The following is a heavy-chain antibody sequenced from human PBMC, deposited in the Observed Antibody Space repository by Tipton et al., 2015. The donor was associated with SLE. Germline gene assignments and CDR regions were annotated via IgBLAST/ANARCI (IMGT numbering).Heavy chain of an antibody. CDR1: GGSLSSHY. D-gene: IGHD1-1*01. CDR3: AGGVGGRVGDWFDP. CDR2: IYYSGST. Sequence: TLSLTCTVSGGSLSSHYWSWIRQPPGKGLEWSGYIYYSGSTNHNPPPKSRVTISVDTSKNQFSLKRSSVTAADTAVYYCAGGVGGRVGDWFDPWGQATLVTVSS. J-gene: IGHJ5*02. V-gene: IGHV4-59*11.